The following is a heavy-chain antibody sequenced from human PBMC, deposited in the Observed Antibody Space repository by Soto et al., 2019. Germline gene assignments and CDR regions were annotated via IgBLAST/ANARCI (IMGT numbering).Heavy chain of an antibody. CDR2: IIPILGIA. J-gene: IGHJ4*02. V-gene: IGHV1-69*02. D-gene: IGHD6-13*01. CDR1: GGTFSSYT. Sequence: QVQLVQSGAEVKKPGSSVKVSCKASGGTFSSYTISWVRQAPGQGLEWMGRIIPILGIANYAQKFQGRVTITADKSTSTAYMDPSSLRSEDTAVYYCARNPAIAAAGRWEVCGQGTLVTVSS. CDR3: ARNPAIAAAGRWEV.